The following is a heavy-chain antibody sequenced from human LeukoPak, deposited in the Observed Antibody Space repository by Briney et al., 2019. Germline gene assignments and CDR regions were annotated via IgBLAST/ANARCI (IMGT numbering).Heavy chain of an antibody. D-gene: IGHD1-26*01. V-gene: IGHV4-4*07. CDR3: AREGDWSSLDF. Sequence: SETLSLTCTVSGGSISSYYWSWIRQPAGKGLEWIGRIYTSGSTNYNPSLKSRVTISVDTSKNQFSLRLTPVTAADTAVYYCAREGDWSSLDFWGQGTLVTVSS. J-gene: IGHJ4*02. CDR1: GGSISSYY. CDR2: IYTSGST.